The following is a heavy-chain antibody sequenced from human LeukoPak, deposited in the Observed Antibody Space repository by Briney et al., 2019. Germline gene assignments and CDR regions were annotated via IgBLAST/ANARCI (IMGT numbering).Heavy chain of an antibody. CDR1: GFIFSHHG. D-gene: IGHD5-18*01. V-gene: IGHV3-7*01. Sequence: GSLRLSCATSGFIFSHHGMNWVRQAPGKGLEWVANIKHDGSEKYYVDSVKGRFTISRDISRNSLYLQMDGLRVEDTAMYYCARDSRGYSYGPNTDYWGQGTLVAVSS. CDR2: IKHDGSEK. J-gene: IGHJ4*02. CDR3: ARDSRGYSYGPNTDY.